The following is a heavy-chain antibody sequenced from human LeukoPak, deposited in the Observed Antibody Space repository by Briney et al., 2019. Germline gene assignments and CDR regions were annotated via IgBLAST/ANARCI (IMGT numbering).Heavy chain of an antibody. CDR1: GFTFSNAW. D-gene: IGHD6-6*01. Sequence: GGSLRLSCAASGFTFSNAWMSWVRQAPGKGLEWVAVISYDGSNKYYADSVKGRFTISRDNSKNTLYLQMNSLRAEDTAVYYCASLSSSTDYWGQGTLVTVSS. CDR3: ASLSSSTDY. CDR2: ISYDGSNK. J-gene: IGHJ4*02. V-gene: IGHV3-30*03.